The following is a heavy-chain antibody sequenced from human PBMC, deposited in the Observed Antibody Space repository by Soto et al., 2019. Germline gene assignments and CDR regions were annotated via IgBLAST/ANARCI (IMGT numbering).Heavy chain of an antibody. D-gene: IGHD1-7*01. CDR3: ARDELLYYFDF. J-gene: IGHJ4*02. Sequence: SETLSLTCAVSGYSIRSGYYWGWIRQAPGKGLEWIGSTYRSGKTYYSPSLQSRVTISVDTSKNQFSLKLSSVTAADTAVYFCARDELLYYFDFWGRGTLVTVSS. CDR1: GYSIRSGYY. V-gene: IGHV4-38-2*02. CDR2: TYRSGKT.